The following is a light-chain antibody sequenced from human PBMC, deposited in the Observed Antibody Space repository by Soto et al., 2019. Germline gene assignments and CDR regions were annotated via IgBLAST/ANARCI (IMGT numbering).Light chain of an antibody. CDR2: KAS. V-gene: IGKV1-5*03. Sequence: DIQMTQSPSTLSASVGDRVTITCRASQSISSWLAWYQQKPGKAPKLLLYKASSLESGVPSRFSGSGSGTEFALTISSLQPDDFATYYCQHYDTYPLTFGGGTKVEIK. CDR3: QHYDTYPLT. CDR1: QSISSW. J-gene: IGKJ4*01.